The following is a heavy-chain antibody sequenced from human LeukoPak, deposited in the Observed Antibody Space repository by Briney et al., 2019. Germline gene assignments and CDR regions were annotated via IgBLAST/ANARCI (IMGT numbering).Heavy chain of an antibody. V-gene: IGHV1-24*01. CDR1: GYTLTELS. D-gene: IGHD2-2*01. CDR2: FDPEDGET. J-gene: IGHJ5*02. CDR3: ARGPPWYQLLENWFDP. Sequence: ASVKVSCKVSGYTLTELSMHWVRQAPAKGLESMGGFDPEDGETVYAQKFQGRVTMTTDTSTSTAYMELRSLRSDDTAVYYCARGPPWYQLLENWFDPWGQGTLVTVSS.